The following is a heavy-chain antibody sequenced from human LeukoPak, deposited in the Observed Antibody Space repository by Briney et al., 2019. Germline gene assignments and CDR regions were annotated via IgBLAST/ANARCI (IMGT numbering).Heavy chain of an antibody. D-gene: IGHD2-2*01. Sequence: SQTLSLTCTVSGGSISSGSYYWSWIRQPAGKGLEWIGRIYTSGSTNYNPSLKNRVTISVDTSKNQFSLKLSSVTAADTAVYYCARAPMPNYYYYYMDVRGKGTTVTVSS. CDR2: IYTSGST. V-gene: IGHV4-61*02. CDR3: ARAPMPNYYYYYMDV. J-gene: IGHJ6*03. CDR1: GGSISSGSYY.